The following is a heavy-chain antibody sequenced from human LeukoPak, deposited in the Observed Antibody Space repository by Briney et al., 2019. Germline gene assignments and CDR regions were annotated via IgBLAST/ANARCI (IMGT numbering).Heavy chain of an antibody. D-gene: IGHD6-19*01. V-gene: IGHV4-34*01. CDR1: GGSFSGYY. CDR2: INHSGST. Sequence: SETLSLTCAVYGGSFSGYYWSWIRQIPGKGLEWIGEINHSGSTNYNPSLKSRVTISVDTSKNQFSLKLSSVTAADTAVYYCARKTVAGIRRYFDYWGQGTLVTVSS. J-gene: IGHJ4*02. CDR3: ARKTVAGIRRYFDY.